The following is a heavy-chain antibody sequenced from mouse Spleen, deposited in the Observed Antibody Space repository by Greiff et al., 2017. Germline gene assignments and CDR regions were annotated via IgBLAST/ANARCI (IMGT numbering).Heavy chain of an antibody. J-gene: IGHJ4*01. V-gene: IGHV1-63*01. Sequence: LQESGAELVRPGTSVKMSCKASGYTFTNYWIGWAKQRPGHGLEWIGDIYPGGGYTNYNEKFKGKATLTADKSSSTAYMQFSSLTSEDSAIYYCARGYEAMDYWGQGTSVTVSS. CDR3: ARGYEAMDY. D-gene: IGHD2-14*01. CDR1: GYTFTNYW. CDR2: IYPGGGYT.